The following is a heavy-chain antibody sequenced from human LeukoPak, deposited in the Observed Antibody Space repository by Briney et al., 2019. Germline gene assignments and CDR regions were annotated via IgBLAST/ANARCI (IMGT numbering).Heavy chain of an antibody. CDR1: GGSFSGYY. V-gene: IGHV4-34*01. CDR3: ARGGGSSSWYYY. J-gene: IGHJ4*02. CDR2: INHSGST. D-gene: IGHD6-13*01. Sequence: SETLSLTCAVYGGSFSGYYWSWIRQPPGKGLEWIGEINHSGSTNYNPSLKSRVTISVDTSKNQLSLKPSSVTAADTAVYYCARGGGSSSWYYYWGQGTLVTVSS.